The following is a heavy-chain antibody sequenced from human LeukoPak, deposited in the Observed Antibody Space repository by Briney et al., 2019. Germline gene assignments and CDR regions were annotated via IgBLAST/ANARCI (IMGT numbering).Heavy chain of an antibody. CDR3: ARDRSSGWYYFDY. Sequence: PGRSLRLSCAASGFTFSSYAMHWVRQAPGKGLEWAAVISYDGSNKYYADSVKGRFTTSRDNSKNTLYLQMNSLRAEDTAVYYCARDRSSGWYYFDYWGQGTLVTVSS. CDR2: ISYDGSNK. J-gene: IGHJ4*02. CDR1: GFTFSSYA. D-gene: IGHD6-19*01. V-gene: IGHV3-30*04.